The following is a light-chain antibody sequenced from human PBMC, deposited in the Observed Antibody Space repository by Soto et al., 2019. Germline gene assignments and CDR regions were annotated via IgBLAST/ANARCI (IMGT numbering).Light chain of an antibody. CDR3: SSYAGRNKGV. CDR2: EVS. Sequence: QSALTQPPSASGSPGQSVTISCTGTSSDVGGYNFVSWYQRHPGKAAKLMIYEVSKRPSGVPDRFSGSKSGNTASLTVSGLQAEDEADYYCSSYAGRNKGVFGGGTKLTVL. J-gene: IGLJ2*01. V-gene: IGLV2-8*01. CDR1: SSDVGGYNF.